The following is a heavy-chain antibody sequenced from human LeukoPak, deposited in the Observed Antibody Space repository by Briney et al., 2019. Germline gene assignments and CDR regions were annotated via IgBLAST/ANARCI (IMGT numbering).Heavy chain of an antibody. D-gene: IGHD3-22*01. CDR2: INAGNGNT. CDR3: ARDGYDSSGYFSRRSPTDAAFDI. J-gene: IGHJ3*02. V-gene: IGHV1-3*03. CDR1: GYTFTSYA. Sequence: ASVKVSCKASGYTFTSYAMHWVRQAPGQRLEWMGWINAGNGNTKYSQEFQGRVTITRDTSASTAYMELSSLRSEDMAVYYCARDGYDSSGYFSRRSPTDAAFDIWGQGTTVTVSS.